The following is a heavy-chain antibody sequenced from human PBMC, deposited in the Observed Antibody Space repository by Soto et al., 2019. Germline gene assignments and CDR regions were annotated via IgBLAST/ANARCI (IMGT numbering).Heavy chain of an antibody. CDR2: VNSDGSTT. D-gene: IGHD3-10*01. J-gene: IGHJ4*02. V-gene: IGHV3-74*01. Sequence: EVQLVESGGDLVQPGGSLRLSCAASGFTFSDYWMHWVRQAPGKGLVWVSRVNSDGSTTNYADSVKGRFTIYRDNAKNTYYLQMNSIRAEDTAVYYCARGLKGKYGSDYWGQGTLVTVSS. CDR1: GFTFSDYW. CDR3: ARGLKGKYGSDY.